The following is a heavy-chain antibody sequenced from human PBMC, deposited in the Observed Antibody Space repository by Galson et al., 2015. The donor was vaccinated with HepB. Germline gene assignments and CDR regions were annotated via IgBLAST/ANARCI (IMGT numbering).Heavy chain of an antibody. D-gene: IGHD3-3*01. CDR1: GFPFNTYA. CDR3: AKSGVSRARGNYFDS. J-gene: IGHJ4*02. V-gene: IGHV3-23*01. CDR2: IGASGGGT. Sequence: SLRLSCAGSGFPFNTYAMSWVRQAPGKGLEWVSSIGASGGGTYYADSVKGRFTISRDNSNNVLYLQMTSLRGEDTAVYYCAKSGVSRARGNYFDSWGQGTLVTVSS.